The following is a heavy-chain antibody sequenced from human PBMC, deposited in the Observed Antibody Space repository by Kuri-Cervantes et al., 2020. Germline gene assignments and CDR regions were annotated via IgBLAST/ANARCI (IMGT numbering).Heavy chain of an antibody. CDR2: IWYDGSNK. Sequence: GGSLRLSCAASGFTFSSYGIHWVRQAPGKGLEWVAVIWYDGSNKYYADSVKGRFTISRDNSKNTLYLQMNSLRAEDTAVYYCARRGVGASLHYYYYGMDVWGQGTTVTVSS. D-gene: IGHD2-15*01. J-gene: IGHJ6*02. V-gene: IGHV3-33*01. CDR3: ARRGVGASLHYYYYGMDV. CDR1: GFTFSSYG.